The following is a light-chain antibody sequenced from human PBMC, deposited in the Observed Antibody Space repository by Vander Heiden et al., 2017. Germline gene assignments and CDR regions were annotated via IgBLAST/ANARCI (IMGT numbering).Light chain of an antibody. CDR2: DVS. V-gene: IGLV2-14*03. J-gene: IGLJ3*02. Sequence: PGQSITISCTGTSSDVGNYNYVSWYQQHPGKAPKLLVYDVSNRPAGVSNRFSGSKSGNTASLTISGLQAEDEADYYCSSYASTSTWVFGGGTQLTFL. CDR3: SSYASTSTWV. CDR1: SSDVGNYNY.